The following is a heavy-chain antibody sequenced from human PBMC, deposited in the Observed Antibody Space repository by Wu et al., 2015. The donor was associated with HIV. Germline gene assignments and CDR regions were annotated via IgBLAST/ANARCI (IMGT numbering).Heavy chain of an antibody. J-gene: IGHJ4*02. V-gene: IGHV1-2*02. CDR2: INPNSGGT. CDR3: ARGRGAVLMVYAITPPSL. Sequence: QVQLVQSGAEVKKPGASVKVSCKASGYTFTGYYMHWVRQAPGQGLEWMGWINPNSGGTNYAQKFQGRVTMTRDTSISTAYMELSRLRSDDTAVYYCARGRGAVLMVYAITPPSLWGQGTLVTVSS. D-gene: IGHD2-8*01. CDR1: GYTFTGYY.